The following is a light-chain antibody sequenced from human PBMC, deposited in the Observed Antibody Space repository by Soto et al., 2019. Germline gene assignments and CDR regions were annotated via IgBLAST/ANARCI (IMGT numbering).Light chain of an antibody. V-gene: IGKV3-15*01. CDR1: QSVSNN. Sequence: EIVMTQSPATLSVSPGERATLSCRTSQSVSNNLAWYQQNPGQAPRLLFYGASTRATGIPARFSGSGSGTEFILTISSVESEDFAIYYCQQHNDWPTFGQGTRLEI. CDR3: QQHNDWPT. CDR2: GAS. J-gene: IGKJ5*01.